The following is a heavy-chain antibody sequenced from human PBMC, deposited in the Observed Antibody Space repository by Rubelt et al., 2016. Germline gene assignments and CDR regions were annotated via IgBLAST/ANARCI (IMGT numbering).Heavy chain of an antibody. Sequence: QVQLQESGPGLVKPSETLSLTCTVSGGSISSRYWSWIRQPPGKGLEWIGYIYYSGSTNSNPPLMSRGPLSLDTSKNKFSLKLSSVTAADTAVYYCARVVPAPISFDFWGQGTLVTVSS. CDR3: ARVVPAPISFDF. D-gene: IGHD2-2*01. J-gene: IGHJ4*02. CDR1: GGSISSRY. CDR2: IYYSGST. V-gene: IGHV4-59*11.